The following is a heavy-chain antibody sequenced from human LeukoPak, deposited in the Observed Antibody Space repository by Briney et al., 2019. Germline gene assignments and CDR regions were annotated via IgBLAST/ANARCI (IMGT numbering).Heavy chain of an antibody. CDR1: GFTFSSYA. Sequence: PGGSLRLSCAASGFTFSSYAMSWVRQAPGKGLEWVSAISGSGGSTYYADSVKGRFTISRDNSKNTLYLQMNSLRAEDTAVYYCAKDRYYDFWSGSFDYWGQGTLVTVSS. CDR3: AKDRYYDFWSGSFDY. V-gene: IGHV3-23*01. J-gene: IGHJ4*02. D-gene: IGHD3-3*01. CDR2: ISGSGGST.